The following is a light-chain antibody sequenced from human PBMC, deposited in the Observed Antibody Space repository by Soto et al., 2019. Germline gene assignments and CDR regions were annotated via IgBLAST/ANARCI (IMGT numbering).Light chain of an antibody. CDR1: QSVSGSY. Sequence: EIVLTQSPGTLSLSPGARVPLSCRARQSVSGSYLAWYQQKPGQAPRLLIYGASSRATGIPDRFSGSGSGTDFTLTISFLQPDDFATYYCQQYNSYSPLTFGGGTKVDIK. CDR2: GAS. CDR3: QQYNSYSPLT. V-gene: IGKV3-20*01. J-gene: IGKJ4*01.